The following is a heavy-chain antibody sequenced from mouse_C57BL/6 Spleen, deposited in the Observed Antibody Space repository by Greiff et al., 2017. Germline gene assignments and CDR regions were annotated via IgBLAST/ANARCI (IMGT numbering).Heavy chain of an antibody. CDR2: IHPNSGST. Sequence: QVQLQQPGAELVKPGASVKMSCKASGYTFTSYWMHWVKQRPGKGLEWIGMIHPNSGSTNYNEKFTSKATLTVDKSSSTAYMQLSSLTSEDSSVDNCARGGSGLDYWGQGTTLTVSS. J-gene: IGHJ2*01. CDR1: GYTFTSYW. CDR3: ARGGSGLDY. V-gene: IGHV1-64*01.